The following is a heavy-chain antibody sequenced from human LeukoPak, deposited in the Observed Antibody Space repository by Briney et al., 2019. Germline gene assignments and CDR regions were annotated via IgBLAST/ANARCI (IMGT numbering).Heavy chain of an antibody. CDR2: ISYDGSNK. CDR1: GFTFSSYG. J-gene: IGHJ4*02. Sequence: GRSLRLSCAASGFTFSSYGMHWVRQAPGKGLEWVAVISYDGSNKYYADSVKGRFTISRDNSKNTLYLQMNSLRAEDTAVYYCAKEGAYDILTGYDYWGQGTLVTVPS. V-gene: IGHV3-30*18. CDR3: AKEGAYDILTGYDY. D-gene: IGHD3-9*01.